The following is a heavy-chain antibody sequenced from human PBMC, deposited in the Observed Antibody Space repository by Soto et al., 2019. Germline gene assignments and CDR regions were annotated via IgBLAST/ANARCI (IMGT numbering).Heavy chain of an antibody. V-gene: IGHV3-33*01. CDR1: GFTFSSYG. J-gene: IGHJ6*02. D-gene: IGHD6-19*01. Sequence: QVQLVGSGGGVVQPGRSLRLSCAASGFTFSSYGMHWVRQAPGKGLEWVAIIWYDGSKNYYAESVKGRFTISRDNCKNTLYLQMNSLRAEDTDVYYCARDKAGYNSGWYFYGMDVWGQGTTVTVSS. CDR3: ARDKAGYNSGWYFYGMDV. CDR2: IWYDGSKN.